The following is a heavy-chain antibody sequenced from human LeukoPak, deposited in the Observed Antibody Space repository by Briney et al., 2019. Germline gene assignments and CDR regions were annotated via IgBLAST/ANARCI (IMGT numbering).Heavy chain of an antibody. J-gene: IGHJ3*02. CDR2: IYYSEST. CDR1: GGSINSHY. D-gene: IGHD2-8*01. CDR3: ARFPQGYWANGVCHRDAFDI. Sequence: PSETLSLTCTVSGGSINSHYWNWIRQPPGKGLEWIGYIYYSESTNYNPSLKSRVTISVGTSRNQFSLKLSSVTAADTAVYYCARFPQGYWANGVCHRDAFDIWGQGTMVTVSS. V-gene: IGHV4-59*11.